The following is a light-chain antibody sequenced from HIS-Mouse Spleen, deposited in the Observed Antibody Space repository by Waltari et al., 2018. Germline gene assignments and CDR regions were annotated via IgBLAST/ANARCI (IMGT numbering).Light chain of an antibody. CDR1: NIGSTS. CDR2: DDS. CDR3: QVWDSSSDHVV. V-gene: IGLV3-21*03. Sequence: SYVLTRPPSVSVAPGKTARITCGGNNIGSTSVHWYQQRPGQAPVLVGYDDSDRPSGIPERFSGSNSGNTATLTISRVEAGDEADYYCQVWDSSSDHVVFGGGTKLTVL. J-gene: IGLJ2*01.